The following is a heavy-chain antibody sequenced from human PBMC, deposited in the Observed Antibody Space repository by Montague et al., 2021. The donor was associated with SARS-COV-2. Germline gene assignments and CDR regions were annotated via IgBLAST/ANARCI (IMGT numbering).Heavy chain of an antibody. CDR1: GGSIRSYY. CDR2: IYYTGET. V-gene: IGHV4-59*01. Sequence: SETLSLTCSFSGGSIRSYYWSWIRLPPGKPLEWLGYIYYTGETTXNPSLKSRVTISVDTSRSQFSLRLTSVTVADTAVYFCARFWSGYVDKWSQGTLVTVSS. D-gene: IGHD3-3*01. CDR3: ARFWSGYVDK. J-gene: IGHJ4*02.